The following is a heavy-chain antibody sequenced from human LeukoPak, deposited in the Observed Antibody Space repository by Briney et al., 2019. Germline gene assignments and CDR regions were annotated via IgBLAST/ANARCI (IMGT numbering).Heavy chain of an antibody. D-gene: IGHD3-22*01. CDR3: AKVAIPYYYDSSGYSYYFDY. V-gene: IGHV3-23*01. CDR1: GFTFSSYA. Sequence: GGSLRLSCAASGFTFSSYALSWVRQAPGKGLKWVSSISATGGSTYYADSVKGRFTISRDNSKNTLYLQMNSLRAEDTAVYYCAKVAIPYYYDSSGYSYYFDYWGQGTLVTVSS. CDR2: ISATGGST. J-gene: IGHJ4*02.